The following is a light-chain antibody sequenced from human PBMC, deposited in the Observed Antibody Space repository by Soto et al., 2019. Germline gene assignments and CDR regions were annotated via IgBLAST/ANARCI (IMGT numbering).Light chain of an antibody. CDR1: QSVSSN. J-gene: IGKJ5*01. CDR3: QQYHNWPSVT. Sequence: EIVMTQSPATLSLSPGERATLSCRASQSVSSNFVWYHQKPGQAPTLLLYGASTNTTGIPARFSGSGSGSELDLPIISRRSEDFAGDYCQQYHNWPSVTFGQGTRLEIK. CDR2: GAS. V-gene: IGKV3-15*01.